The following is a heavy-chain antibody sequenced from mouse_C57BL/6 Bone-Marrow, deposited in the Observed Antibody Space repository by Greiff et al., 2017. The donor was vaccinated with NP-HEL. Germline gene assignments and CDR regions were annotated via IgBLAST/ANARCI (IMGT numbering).Heavy chain of an antibody. CDR3: ARSYYGSATDV. Sequence: VQRVESGPELVKPGASVKISCKASGYAFSSSWMNWVKQRPGKGLEWIGRIYPGDGDTNYNGKFKGKATLTADKSSSTAYMQLSSLTSEDSAVYFCARSYYGSATDVWGTGTTVTVSS. CDR1: GYAFSSSW. V-gene: IGHV1-82*01. J-gene: IGHJ1*03. D-gene: IGHD1-1*01. CDR2: IYPGDGDT.